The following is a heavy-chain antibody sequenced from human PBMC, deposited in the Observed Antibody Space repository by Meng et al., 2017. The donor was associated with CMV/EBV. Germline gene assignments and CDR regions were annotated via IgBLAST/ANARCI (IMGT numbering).Heavy chain of an antibody. V-gene: IGHV3-30-3*01. CDR3: ARKNLEWLDAFDI. J-gene: IGHJ3*02. D-gene: IGHD3-3*01. CDR1: GFTFSSYA. CDR2: ISYDGSNK. Sequence: GGSLRLSCAASGFTFSSYAMHWVRQAPGKGLEWVAVISYDGSNKYYADSVKGRFTISRDNSKNTLYLQMNSLRAEGTAVYYCARKNLEWLDAFDIWGQGTMVTVSS.